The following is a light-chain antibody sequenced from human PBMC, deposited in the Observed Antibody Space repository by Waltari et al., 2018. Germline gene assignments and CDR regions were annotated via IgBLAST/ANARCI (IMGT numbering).Light chain of an antibody. Sequence: QSALTQPASVSGSPGQSITISCTGTSSDVGGYNLVSWYQQHPGKAPKLMIYEVSKRPSGVSHRFSGSKSGNTASLTISGLQAEDEADYYCCSYAGSSTLFGGGTKLTVL. CDR3: CSYAGSSTL. CDR1: SSDVGGYNL. V-gene: IGLV2-23*02. CDR2: EVS. J-gene: IGLJ3*02.